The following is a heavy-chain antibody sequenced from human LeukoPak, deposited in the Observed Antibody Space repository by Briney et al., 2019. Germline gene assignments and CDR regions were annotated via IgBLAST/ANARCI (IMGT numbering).Heavy chain of an antibody. CDR2: INHSGST. Sequence: SETLSLTCAVYGGSFSGYYWSWIRQPPGKGLEWIGEINHSGSTNYNPSLKSRVTISVDTSKNQFSLKLSSVTAADTAVYYCARGRALSFWVYWGQGTPVTVSS. V-gene: IGHV4-34*01. J-gene: IGHJ4*02. CDR3: ARGRALSFWVY. CDR1: GGSFSGYY. D-gene: IGHD3-16*01.